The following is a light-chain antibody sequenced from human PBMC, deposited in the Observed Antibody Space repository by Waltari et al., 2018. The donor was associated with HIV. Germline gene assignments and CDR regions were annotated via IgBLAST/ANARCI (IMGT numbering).Light chain of an antibody. CDR1: SGFSNYK. V-gene: IGLV9-49*03. CDR2: GGSNGIVG. Sequence: QPVLTQPPSASASLGASLTLTCTLSSGFSNYKVDWYQQKPGKGPRYVARGGSNGIVGSKGEDIAERFSVLRSGLNRTLTIKNLQEEDEGDYHCGTDHASENDSFWLFGGGTKVTVL. CDR3: GTDHASENDSFWL. J-gene: IGLJ3*02.